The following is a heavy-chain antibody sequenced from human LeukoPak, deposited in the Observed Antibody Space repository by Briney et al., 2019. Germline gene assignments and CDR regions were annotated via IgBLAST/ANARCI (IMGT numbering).Heavy chain of an antibody. CDR2: IYYSGST. V-gene: IGHV4-39*02. Sequence: PSETLSLTCTVSGGSISSGTYFWGWIRQPPGKGLEWIGSIYYSGSTYYNPSLKTRVTISVDTSKNHFSLKLSSVTAADTAVYYCARDLSYYYDSSGYNPSNYWGQGTLVTVSS. CDR1: GGSISSGTYF. CDR3: ARDLSYYYDSSGYNPSNY. J-gene: IGHJ4*02. D-gene: IGHD3-22*01.